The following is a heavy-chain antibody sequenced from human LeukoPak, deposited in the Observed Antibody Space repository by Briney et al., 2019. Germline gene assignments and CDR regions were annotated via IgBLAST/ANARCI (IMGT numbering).Heavy chain of an antibody. J-gene: IGHJ5*02. Sequence: SETPSLPRAVSCYSISSGSYWGWVRQPPRKGVEWIGGIYHSGGTYYNPSLKSRVTISVDTSKNQFSLKLSSVTAADTAVYYCAREVLLWFGESDPDNWFDPWGQGTLVTVSS. D-gene: IGHD3-10*01. CDR3: AREVLLWFGESDPDNWFDP. CDR1: CYSISSGSY. CDR2: IYHSGGT. V-gene: IGHV4-38-2*02.